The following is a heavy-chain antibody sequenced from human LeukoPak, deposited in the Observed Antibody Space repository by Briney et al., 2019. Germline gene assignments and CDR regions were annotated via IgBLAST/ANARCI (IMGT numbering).Heavy chain of an antibody. Sequence: GGSLRLSCAASGFTFSSYGMHWVRQAPGKGLEWVAFIRYDGSNKYYADSVKGRFTISRDNSKNTLYLQMNSLRAEDTAVYYCAKEHHGFGELLSTDYYFNYWGQGTLVTVSS. V-gene: IGHV3-30*02. D-gene: IGHD3-10*01. CDR3: AKEHHGFGELLSTDYYFNY. CDR2: IRYDGSNK. J-gene: IGHJ4*02. CDR1: GFTFSSYG.